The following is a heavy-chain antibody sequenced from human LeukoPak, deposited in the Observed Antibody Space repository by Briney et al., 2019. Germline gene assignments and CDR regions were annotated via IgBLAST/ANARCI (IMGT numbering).Heavy chain of an antibody. J-gene: IGHJ4*02. D-gene: IGHD2/OR15-2a*01. CDR1: GFTFSSYG. Sequence: GGSLRLSCAASGFTFSSYGMSWVRQAPGKGLEWVANIKQDGSEKYYVDSLKGRFTISRDNAKNSLYLQMNSLRAEDTAVYYCARVHRDFWGDIVILSPTGYWGQGTLVTVSS. CDR2: IKQDGSEK. V-gene: IGHV3-7*03. CDR3: ARVHRDFWGDIVILSPTGY.